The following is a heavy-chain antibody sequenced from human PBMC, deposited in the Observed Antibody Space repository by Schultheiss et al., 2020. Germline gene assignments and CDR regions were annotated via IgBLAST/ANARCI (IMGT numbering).Heavy chain of an antibody. J-gene: IGHJ4*02. Sequence: GESLKISCAGSGFSVSCNYMSWVRQAPGKGLEYVSVIYGDGSTYHTDSVKGRFTISRDNSKNTVSLQMNSLRAEDTAIYYCARASRGDLLDYWGQGTLVTVSS. D-gene: IGHD7-27*01. CDR2: IYGDGST. V-gene: IGHV3-53*01. CDR3: ARASRGDLLDY. CDR1: GFSVSCNY.